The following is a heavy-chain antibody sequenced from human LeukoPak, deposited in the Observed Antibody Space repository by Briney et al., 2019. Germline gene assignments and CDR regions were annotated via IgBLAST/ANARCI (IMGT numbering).Heavy chain of an antibody. V-gene: IGHV4-39*07. Sequence: SETLSLTCTVSGGSISSSSYYWGWIRQPPGKGLEWIGSIYYSGSTNYNPSLKSRVTISVDTSKNQFSLKLSSVTAADTAVYYCARELKSIVGATYDYWGQGTLVTVSS. CDR2: IYYSGST. D-gene: IGHD1-26*01. CDR1: GGSISSSSYY. CDR3: ARELKSIVGATYDY. J-gene: IGHJ4*02.